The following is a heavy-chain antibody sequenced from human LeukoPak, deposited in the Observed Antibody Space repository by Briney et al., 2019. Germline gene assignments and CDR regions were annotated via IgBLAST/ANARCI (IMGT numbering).Heavy chain of an antibody. CDR3: AKPQLHLGLSGNFYFDS. CDR1: GFTFNNYA. Sequence: PGGSLRLSCVASGFTFNNYAMSWVRQAPGKGLEWVALISHDQISIYYADSVKGRFTISRDNSRNTLYLQMNSLRDEDTAVYYCAKPQLHLGLSGNFYFDSWGQGSLVTVSS. J-gene: IGHJ4*02. D-gene: IGHD6-6*01. V-gene: IGHV3-30*18. CDR2: ISHDQISI.